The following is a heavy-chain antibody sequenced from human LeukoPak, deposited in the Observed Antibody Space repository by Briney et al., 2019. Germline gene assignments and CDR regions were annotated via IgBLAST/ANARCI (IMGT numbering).Heavy chain of an antibody. J-gene: IGHJ4*02. D-gene: IGHD2-2*01. CDR1: GGSISSSSYY. Sequence: SETLSLTCTVSGGSISSSSYYWSWIRQPPGKGLEWIGEINHSGSTNYNPSLKSRVTISVDTSKNQFSLKLSSVTAADTAVYYCARGGYCSSTSCYPGRYDYWGQGTLVTVSS. V-gene: IGHV4-39*07. CDR3: ARGGYCSSTSCYPGRYDY. CDR2: INHSGST.